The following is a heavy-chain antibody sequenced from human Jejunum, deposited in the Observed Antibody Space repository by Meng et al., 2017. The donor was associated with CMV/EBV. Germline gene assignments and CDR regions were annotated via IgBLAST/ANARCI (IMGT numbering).Heavy chain of an antibody. D-gene: IGHD2-21*02. CDR3: AKGAASGVTAPDY. CDR1: GFSFNVYT. V-gene: IGHV3-23*01. CDR2: VRGDGGGA. J-gene: IGHJ4*02. Sequence: SGFSFNVYTMTWLRQAPGKGLEWVSRVRGDGGGAAYAASVQDRFTISRDNSRNTMYLQMKSLRAEDTALYYCAKGAASGVTAPDYWGQGTLVTVSS.